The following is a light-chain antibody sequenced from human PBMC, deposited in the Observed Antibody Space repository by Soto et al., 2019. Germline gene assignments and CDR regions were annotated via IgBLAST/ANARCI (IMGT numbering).Light chain of an antibody. Sequence: QSALTQPASVSGSPGQSITISCIGTSSDVGGYNYVSWYQQHPGKAPKLMIYEVSNRPSGVSNRFSGSKSGNTASLTISGLQAEDEADYYCSSYTSSSTSGVFGTGTKVTVL. CDR1: SSDVGGYNY. V-gene: IGLV2-14*01. J-gene: IGLJ1*01. CDR2: EVS. CDR3: SSYTSSSTSGV.